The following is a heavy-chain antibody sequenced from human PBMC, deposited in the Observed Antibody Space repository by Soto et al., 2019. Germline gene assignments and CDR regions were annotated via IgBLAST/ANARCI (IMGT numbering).Heavy chain of an antibody. CDR2: FSGSGGST. CDR3: ARSSSGDYVIGYFDY. D-gene: IGHD4-17*01. J-gene: IGHJ4*02. Sequence: EVQLLESGGGLVQPGGSLRPPCLPSEFPFASLAMTWVRRAPGKGLEWVPSFSGSGGSTYYADSVKGRFTISRDNSKNTLYLQMNGLRAEDTAVYYCARSSSGDYVIGYFDYWGQGTLVTVSS. CDR1: EFPFASLA. V-gene: IGHV3-23*01.